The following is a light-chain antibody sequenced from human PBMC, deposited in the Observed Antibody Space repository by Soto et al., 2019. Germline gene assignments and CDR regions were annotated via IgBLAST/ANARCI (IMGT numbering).Light chain of an antibody. CDR3: QQYGSSPSRVT. V-gene: IGKV3-20*01. CDR1: QTVNANY. CDR2: GAS. J-gene: IGKJ4*01. Sequence: EIVLTQSPGTLSLSPGERATLSCRASQTVNANYFAWYQQRPGQAPRLLIYGASTRAPGIPDRFSGGGSGTDFTLTISRLESEDFAVYYCQQYGSSPSRVTFGRGTKVEIK.